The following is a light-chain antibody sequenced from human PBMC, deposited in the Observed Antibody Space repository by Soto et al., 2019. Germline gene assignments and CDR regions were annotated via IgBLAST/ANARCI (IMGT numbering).Light chain of an antibody. CDR3: QQYGSSPFT. J-gene: IGKJ4*01. V-gene: IGKV3-20*01. Sequence: EIVLTQSPGTLSLSPGERATLSCRASQSVSSSYLAWYQQKPNQAPRLLIYAASSRASGVPDRFSGSGSGTDFTLTISRLEPEDFAVYYCQQYGSSPFTFGRGTKVEIK. CDR2: AAS. CDR1: QSVSSSY.